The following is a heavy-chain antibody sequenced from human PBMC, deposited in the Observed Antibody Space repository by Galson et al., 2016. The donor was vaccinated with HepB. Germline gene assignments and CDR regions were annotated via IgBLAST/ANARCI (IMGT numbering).Heavy chain of an antibody. J-gene: IGHJ5*02. D-gene: IGHD3-22*01. V-gene: IGHV4-59*08. CDR3: ARRRNYYDSSGYYYDYFDP. CDR1: GGSISPYY. CDR2: IYYIGST. Sequence: SETLSLTCTVSGGSISPYYWSWIRQPPGKGLEWIGCIYYIGSTNYNPSLRSQVTISVDTSRNQFSLRLSSVTAADTAVYYCARRRNYYDSSGYYYDYFDPGGRGTLVTVSS.